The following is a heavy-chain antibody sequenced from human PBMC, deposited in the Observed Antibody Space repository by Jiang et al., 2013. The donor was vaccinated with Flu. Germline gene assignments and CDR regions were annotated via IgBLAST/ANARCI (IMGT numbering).Heavy chain of an antibody. Sequence: AYGGTTEYAASVKGRFTISRDDSKSIAYLQMNSLKTEDTAVYYCTGAGGATYYFDYWGQGTLVTVSS. J-gene: IGHJ4*02. CDR2: AYGGTT. V-gene: IGHV3-49*02. CDR3: TGAGGATYYFDY. D-gene: IGHD4-23*01.